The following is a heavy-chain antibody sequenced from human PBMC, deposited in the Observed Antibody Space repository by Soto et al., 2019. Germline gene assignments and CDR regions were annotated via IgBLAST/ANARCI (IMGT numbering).Heavy chain of an antibody. J-gene: IGHJ4*02. V-gene: IGHV3-74*01. CDR1: GFTSSSFW. Sequence: EVQLVESGGGLVQPGGSRRLSCPVSGFTSSSFWRHWVRRAPGAGLVWVSRINIDGSSTSYADSVKGRFTISRDNAKNTLYLQMNSLRVEDTAMYYCAKRGVDTFGLSYWGQGTLVTVSS. CDR3: AKRGVDTFGLSY. D-gene: IGHD3-10*01. CDR2: INIDGSST.